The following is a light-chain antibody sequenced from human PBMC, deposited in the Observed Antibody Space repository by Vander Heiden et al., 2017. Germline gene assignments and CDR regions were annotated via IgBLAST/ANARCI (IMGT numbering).Light chain of an antibody. CDR2: KDS. V-gene: IGLV3-25*03. Sequence: SYELTQPPSVSVSPGQTARITCSGDALPKQYAYWYQQKPGQAPVLVIYKDSERPSGIPERFSGSSSGTTVTLTISGVQAEDEADYYCQSADSSGTWVFGRGTKLTVL. J-gene: IGLJ3*02. CDR1: ALPKQY. CDR3: QSADSSGTWV.